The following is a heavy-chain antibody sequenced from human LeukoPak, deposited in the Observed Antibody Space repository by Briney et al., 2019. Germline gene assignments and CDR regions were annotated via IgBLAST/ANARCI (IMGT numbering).Heavy chain of an antibody. D-gene: IGHD5-18*01. Sequence: SETLSLTCAIYGGSFSGYYWSWIRQPPGKGLEWIGEINHSGSTNYNPSLKSRVTISVDTSKNQFSLKLSSVTAADTAVYYCARERRYSYDTFRGYYYGMDVWGQGTTVTVSS. V-gene: IGHV4-34*01. CDR3: ARERRYSYDTFRGYYYGMDV. J-gene: IGHJ6*02. CDR1: GGSFSGYY. CDR2: INHSGST.